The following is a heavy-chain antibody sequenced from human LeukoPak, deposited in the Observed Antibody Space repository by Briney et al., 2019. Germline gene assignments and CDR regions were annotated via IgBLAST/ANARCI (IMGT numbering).Heavy chain of an antibody. Sequence: GGSLRLSCAASGFTVSSNYMSWVRQAPGKGLEWVSVIYSGGSTYYADSVKGRFTISRDNSKNTLYLQMNSLRAEDTAVYYCARGFIAAAGTSDYWGQGTLVTVSS. CDR3: ARGFIAAAGTSDY. CDR2: IYSGGST. J-gene: IGHJ4*02. CDR1: GFTVSSNY. V-gene: IGHV3-53*01. D-gene: IGHD6-13*01.